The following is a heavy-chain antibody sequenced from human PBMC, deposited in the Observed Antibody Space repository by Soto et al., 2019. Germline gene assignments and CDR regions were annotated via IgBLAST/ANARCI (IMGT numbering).Heavy chain of an antibody. D-gene: IGHD6-13*01. J-gene: IGHJ6*02. CDR3: AKTLKAEQQLVYYYGMDV. CDR2: ISGSGGST. V-gene: IGHV3-23*01. CDR1: GFTFSSYA. Sequence: GGSLRLSCAASGFTFSSYAMSWVRQAPGKGLEWVSAISGSGGSTYYADSVKGRFTISRDNSKNTLYLQMNSLRAEDTAVYYCAKTLKAEQQLVYYYGMDVWGQGTTVTVSS.